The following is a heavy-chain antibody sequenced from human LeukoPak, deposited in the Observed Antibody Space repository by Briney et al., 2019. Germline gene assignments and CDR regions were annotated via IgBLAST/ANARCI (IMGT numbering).Heavy chain of an antibody. CDR1: GFTFSSYE. V-gene: IGHV3-48*03. D-gene: IGHD6-13*01. Sequence: GGSLRLSCAASGFTFSSYEMNWVRKAPGKGLEWVSYISSSGSTIYYADSVKGRFTISRDNAKNSLYLQMNSLRAEDTAVYYCARGIAAAGGPPGYYYGMDVWGQGTTVTVSS. J-gene: IGHJ6*02. CDR3: ARGIAAAGGPPGYYYGMDV. CDR2: ISSSGSTI.